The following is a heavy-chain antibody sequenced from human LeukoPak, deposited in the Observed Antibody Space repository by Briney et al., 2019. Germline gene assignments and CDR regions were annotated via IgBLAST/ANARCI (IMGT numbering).Heavy chain of an antibody. CDR3: ARQGIITIFGVVTTTLDY. CDR2: IYPGDSDT. D-gene: IGHD3-3*01. V-gene: IGHV5-51*01. J-gene: IGHJ4*02. CDR1: GYSFTSYW. Sequence: GESLKISCKGSGYSFTSYWIGWVRQMPGKGLEWMAIIYPGDSDTRYSPSFQGQVTISADKSISTAYLQWSSLKASDTAMYYCARQGIITIFGVVTTTLDYWGQGTLVTVSS.